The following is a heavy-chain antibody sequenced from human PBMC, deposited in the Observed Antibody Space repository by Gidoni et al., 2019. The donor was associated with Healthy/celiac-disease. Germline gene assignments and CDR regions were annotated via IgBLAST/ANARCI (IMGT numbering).Heavy chain of an antibody. V-gene: IGHV1-2*02. CDR1: GYTFTGYY. J-gene: IGHJ6*02. Sequence: QVQLVQSGAEVKKPGASVKVSCKASGYTFTGYYMHWVRQAPGKGLEWMGWINPNSGGTNYAQKFQGRVTMTRDTSISTAYMELSRLRSDDTAVYYGARALRFLEWLPYPHYYGMDVWGQGTTVTVSS. D-gene: IGHD3-3*01. CDR3: ARALRFLEWLPYPHYYGMDV. CDR2: INPNSGGT.